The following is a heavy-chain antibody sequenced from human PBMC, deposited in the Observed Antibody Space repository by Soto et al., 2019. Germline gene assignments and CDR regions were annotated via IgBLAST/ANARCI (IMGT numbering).Heavy chain of an antibody. V-gene: IGHV3-13*05. CDR3: ARTDRDFYGLDV. CDR2: ISAAGDP. CDR1: GSTFRNYD. J-gene: IGHJ6*02. Sequence: EVQLVESGGGLVQPGGSLRLSCEASGSTFRNYDIPWARQGTGKGLEWVSGISAAGDPDYADSVEGRFTISRENAQNSFFLQMNSLRVGDTAVYYCARTDRDFYGLDVWGQGTTVIVSS.